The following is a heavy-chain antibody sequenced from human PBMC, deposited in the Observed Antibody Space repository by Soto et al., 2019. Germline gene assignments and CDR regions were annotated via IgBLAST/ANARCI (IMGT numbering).Heavy chain of an antibody. CDR2: ISYDGSNK. V-gene: IGHV3-30-3*01. CDR1: GFTFSSYA. D-gene: IGHD5-12*01. Sequence: GGSLRLSCAASGFTFSSYAMHWVRQAPGKGLEWVAVISYDGSNKYYADSVKGRFTISRDNSKNTLYLQMNSLRAEDTAVYYCARGHPDSGYDYPFEGFPTYYYYYGMDVWGQGTTVTVSS. J-gene: IGHJ6*02. CDR3: ARGHPDSGYDYPFEGFPTYYYYYGMDV.